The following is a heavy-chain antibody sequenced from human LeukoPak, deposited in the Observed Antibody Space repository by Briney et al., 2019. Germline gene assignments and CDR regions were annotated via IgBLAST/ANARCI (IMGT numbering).Heavy chain of an antibody. J-gene: IGHJ4*02. V-gene: IGHV4-61*02. CDR1: GGSISSGSYY. D-gene: IGHD4-23*01. Sequence: SQTLSLTCTVSGGSISSGSYYWSWIRRPAGKGLEWIGRIYTSGSTNYNPSLKSRVTISVDTSKNQFSLKLSSVTAADTAVYYCARGEGPDYGGNPGSYPRPFDYWGQGTLVTVSS. CDR2: IYTSGST. CDR3: ARGEGPDYGGNPGSYPRPFDY.